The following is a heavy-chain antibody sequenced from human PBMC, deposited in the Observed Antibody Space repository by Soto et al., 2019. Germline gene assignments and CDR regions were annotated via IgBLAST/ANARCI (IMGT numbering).Heavy chain of an antibody. V-gene: IGHV3-33*01. CDR1: GFTVSNYG. CDR2: IWKDGNNK. D-gene: IGHD5-12*01. J-gene: IGHJ3*02. CDR3: ARGEAWPDEAFDI. Sequence: QVQLGESGGGVVQPGQSLRLSCAASGFTVSNYGMHWVRQAPGKGLEWVAVIWKDGNNKYYRDSVKGRFTISRDNSKNTLELQMSSLRGEDTAVYYCARGEAWPDEAFDIWGQGTMVTVSS.